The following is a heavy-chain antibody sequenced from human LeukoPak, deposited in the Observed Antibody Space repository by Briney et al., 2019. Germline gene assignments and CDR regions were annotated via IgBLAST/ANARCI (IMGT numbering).Heavy chain of an antibody. CDR2: MNPNSGNT. D-gene: IGHD1-1*01. CDR3: ARGFSLWYNWNDDYYFDY. CDR1: GYTFSSYD. V-gene: IGHV1-8*01. J-gene: IGHJ4*02. Sequence: GASVKVSCKASGYTFSSYDINGVGQATGHGGVGMGWMNPNSGNTGYAQKFQGRVTMTRNTYISTAYMELSSLRSEDTAMYYCARGFSLWYNWNDDYYFDYWGQGTLVTVSS.